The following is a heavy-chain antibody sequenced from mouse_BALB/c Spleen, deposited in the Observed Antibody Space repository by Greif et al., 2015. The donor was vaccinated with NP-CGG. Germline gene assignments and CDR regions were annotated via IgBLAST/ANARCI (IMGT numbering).Heavy chain of an antibody. J-gene: IGHJ3*01. CDR3: ARRDYGSSSWFAY. D-gene: IGHD1-1*01. CDR1: GFAFSSYD. V-gene: IGHV5-9*02. Sequence: EVHLVESGGGLVKPGGSLKLSCAASGFAFSSYDMSWVRQTPEKRLEWVATISSGGSYTYYPDSVKGRFTISRDNARNTLYLQMSSLRSEDTALYYCARRDYGSSSWFAYWGQGTLVAVSA. CDR2: ISSGGSYT.